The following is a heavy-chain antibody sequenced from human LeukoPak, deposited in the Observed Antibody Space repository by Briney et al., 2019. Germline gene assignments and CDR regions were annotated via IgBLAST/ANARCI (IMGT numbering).Heavy chain of an antibody. CDR3: ARAHRYYGSGSYFVDY. D-gene: IGHD3-10*01. CDR2: INQSGST. Sequence: SETLSLTCAVYGGSFSGYYWSWIRQPPGKGLEWIGEINQSGSTNYNPSLKSRVTISVDTSKNQFSLKLSSVTAADTAVYYCARAHRYYGSGSYFVDYWGQGTLVTVSS. V-gene: IGHV4-34*01. J-gene: IGHJ4*02. CDR1: GGSFSGYY.